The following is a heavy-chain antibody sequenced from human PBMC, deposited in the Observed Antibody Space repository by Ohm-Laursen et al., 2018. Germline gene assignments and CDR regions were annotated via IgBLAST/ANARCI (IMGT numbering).Heavy chain of an antibody. CDR1: GFTFTAYP. V-gene: IGHV3-11*06. Sequence: SLRLSCAASGFTFTAYPMTWIRQAPGKGLEWLSYINSVSSHRYEGDSARGRFTMSRDNAKNSVDLQLTSLRVEDTAVYYCARSVSNSGYFRHDAFDLWGQGTMLIVSS. J-gene: IGHJ3*01. CDR3: ARSVSNSGYFRHDAFDL. CDR2: INSVSSHR. D-gene: IGHD3-22*01.